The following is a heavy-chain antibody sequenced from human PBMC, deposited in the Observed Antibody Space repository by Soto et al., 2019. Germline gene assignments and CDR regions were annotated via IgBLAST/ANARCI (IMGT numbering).Heavy chain of an antibody. CDR3: ARDRCSSTSCYILGYYYYGMDV. V-gene: IGHV3-30-3*01. Sequence: PGGSLRLSCAASGFTFSSYAMHWVRQAPGKGLEWVAVISYDGSNKYYADSVKGRFTISRDNSKNTLYLQMNSLRAEDTAVYYCARDRCSSTSCYILGYYYYGMDVWGQGTTVTVSS. CDR2: ISYDGSNK. CDR1: GFTFSSYA. J-gene: IGHJ6*02. D-gene: IGHD2-2*02.